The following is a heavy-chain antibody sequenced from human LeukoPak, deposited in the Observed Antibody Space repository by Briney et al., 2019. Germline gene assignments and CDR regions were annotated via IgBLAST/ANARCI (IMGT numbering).Heavy chain of an antibody. CDR3: ARQGGNTAMAPDY. CDR2: ISFDARNE. J-gene: IGHJ4*02. Sequence: GGSLRLSCAASGFTFSSYGMHWVRQVPGKGLEWVAAISFDARNENCAGSVKGRFTISRDNSKNTLYLQMNSLGVEDTAVYYCARQGGNTAMAPDYWGQGTLVTVSS. D-gene: IGHD5-18*01. CDR1: GFTFSSYG. V-gene: IGHV3-33*01.